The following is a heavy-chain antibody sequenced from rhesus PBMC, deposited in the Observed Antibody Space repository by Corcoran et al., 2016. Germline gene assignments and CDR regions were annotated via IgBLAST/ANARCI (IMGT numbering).Heavy chain of an antibody. CDR2: IYGSSGST. J-gene: IGHJ3*01. Sequence: QLQLQESGPGLVKPSETLSLTCAVSGGSISSNYWSWIRQPPGKGLEWIGYIYGSSGSTYYNPSHKSRVTISTDTSKNQFSLKLSSVTAADTAVYYCARLITVTITNAFDFWGQGLRVTVSS. CDR3: ARLITVTITNAFDF. V-gene: IGHV4-160*01. CDR1: GGSISSNY. D-gene: IGHD3-9*01.